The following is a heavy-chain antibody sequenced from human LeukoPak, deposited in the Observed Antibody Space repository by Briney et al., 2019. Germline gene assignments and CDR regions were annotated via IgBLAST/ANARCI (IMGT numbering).Heavy chain of an antibody. V-gene: IGHV7-4-1*02. CDR2: INTNTGDP. CDR1: GYTFTSYA. D-gene: IGHD5-24*01. Sequence: ASVKVSCKASGYTFTSYAMNWVRQAPGQGLEWMGWINTNTGDPTYAQGFTGRFVFSLDTSVSTAYLQISSLRAEDTAVYYCAREGRDGYNNFDYWGQGTLVTVSS. J-gene: IGHJ4*02. CDR3: AREGRDGYNNFDY.